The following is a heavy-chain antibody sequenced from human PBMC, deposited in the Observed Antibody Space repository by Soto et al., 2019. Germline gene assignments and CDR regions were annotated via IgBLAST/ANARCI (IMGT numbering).Heavy chain of an antibody. CDR2: IYYSGST. V-gene: IGHV4-59*01. J-gene: IGHJ4*02. CDR3: ARRYGRNFDY. CDR1: GGSISSYY. D-gene: IGHD1-20*01. Sequence: PSETLSLTCTVSGGSISSYYWSWFRQPPGKGLEWIGYIYYSGSTNYNPSLKSRVTISVDTSKNQFSLKLSSVTAADTAVYYCARRYGRNFDYWGQGTLVTVSS.